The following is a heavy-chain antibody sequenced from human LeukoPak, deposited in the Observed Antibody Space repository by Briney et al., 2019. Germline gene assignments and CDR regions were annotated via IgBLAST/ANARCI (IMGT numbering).Heavy chain of an antibody. CDR2: MSYDGSNK. Sequence: GRSLRLSCAASGFTFSSYAMHWVRQAPGKGLEWVAVMSYDGSNKYYADSVKGRFTISRDNSKNTLYLQMNSLRAEDTAVYYCARLPVTAIQEVYYFDYWGQGTLVTVSS. CDR1: GFTFSSYA. D-gene: IGHD2-21*02. J-gene: IGHJ4*02. V-gene: IGHV3-30-3*01. CDR3: ARLPVTAIQEVYYFDY.